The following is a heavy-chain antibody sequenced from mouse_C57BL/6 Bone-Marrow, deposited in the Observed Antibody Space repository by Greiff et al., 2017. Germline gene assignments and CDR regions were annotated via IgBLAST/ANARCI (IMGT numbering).Heavy chain of an antibody. CDR2: IDPANGNT. V-gene: IGHV14-3*01. CDR3: GRRGVDWYFDV. J-gene: IGHJ1*03. Sequence: VQLKESVAELVRPGASVKLSCTASGFNIKNTYMHWVKQRPEQGLEWIGRIDPANGNTKYAPKFQGKATITADTSSNIAYLHLSSLTSEDDAIYECGRRGVDWYFDVWGTGTTVTVSS. CDR1: GFNIKNTY. D-gene: IGHD1-3*01.